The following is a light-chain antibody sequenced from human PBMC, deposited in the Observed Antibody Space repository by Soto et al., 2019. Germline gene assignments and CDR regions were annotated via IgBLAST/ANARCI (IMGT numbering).Light chain of an antibody. CDR3: QQYDGWPRT. J-gene: IGKJ2*01. CDR1: QTIDTN. V-gene: IGKV3-15*01. CDR2: GAS. Sequence: EIVMTQSPGTLSVSPGERATLSCRASQTIDTNLAWYQQKPGQAPRLLIYGASTRATGIPARFSGSGSGTEFTLTISSLQSEDFASFYCQQYDGWPRTFGQGTKL.